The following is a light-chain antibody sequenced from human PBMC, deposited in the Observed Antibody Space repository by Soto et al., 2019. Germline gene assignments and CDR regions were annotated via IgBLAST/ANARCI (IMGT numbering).Light chain of an antibody. J-gene: IGKJ3*01. V-gene: IGKV1-27*01. CDR2: AAS. CDR1: QGIAFY. Sequence: DVQMTQSPSSLSASVGDTVTITCRASQGIAFYLAWFQQRPGKAPNLLISAASNLQSGVPSRFSGSGSGTEFTLTISSLQPEDVATYYGQKYDTAPFAVGPGTRVEVK. CDR3: QKYDTAPFA.